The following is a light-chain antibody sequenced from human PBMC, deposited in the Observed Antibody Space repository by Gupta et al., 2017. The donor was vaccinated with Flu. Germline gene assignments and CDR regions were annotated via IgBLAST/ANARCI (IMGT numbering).Light chain of an antibody. Sequence: QSVLTQPPSVSGAPGQRVTISCTGNSSNIGAGHDVHWYQQLPRAAPKLLIFGDNGRPSGVPDRFSASKSATSASLAITGLQTEDEADYYCQSYDSSLSGYLLFGGGTKLTVL. CDR2: GDN. CDR3: QSYDSSLSGYLL. J-gene: IGLJ3*02. V-gene: IGLV1-40*01. CDR1: SSNIGAGHD.